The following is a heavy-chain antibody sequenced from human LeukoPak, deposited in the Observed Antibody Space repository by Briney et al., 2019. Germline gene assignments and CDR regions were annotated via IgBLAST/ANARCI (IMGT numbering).Heavy chain of an antibody. V-gene: IGHV4-31*03. Sequence: SETLSLTCTVSGRSISSGGYYCSWIRQHPGKGLEWIGYIYYSGSTYYNPSLKSRVTISVATSKNQFSLKLSSVTAADTAVYYCARVFSGSYSNDAFDIWGQGTMVTVSS. CDR1: GRSISSGGYY. D-gene: IGHD1-26*01. J-gene: IGHJ3*02. CDR3: ARVFSGSYSNDAFDI. CDR2: IYYSGST.